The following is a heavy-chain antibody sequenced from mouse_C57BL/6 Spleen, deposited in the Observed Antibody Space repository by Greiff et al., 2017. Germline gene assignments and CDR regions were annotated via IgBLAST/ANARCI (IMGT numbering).Heavy chain of an antibody. J-gene: IGHJ4*01. CDR3: ARFDYDGGAMDY. CDR1: GYAFSSYW. V-gene: IGHV1-80*01. CDR2: IYPGDGDT. D-gene: IGHD2-4*01. Sequence: QVQLKQSGAELVKPGALVKISCKASGYAFSSYWMNWVKQRPGKGLEWIGQIYPGDGDTNYNGKFKGKATLTADKSSSTAYMQLSSLTSEDSAVYFCARFDYDGGAMDYWGQGTSVTVSS.